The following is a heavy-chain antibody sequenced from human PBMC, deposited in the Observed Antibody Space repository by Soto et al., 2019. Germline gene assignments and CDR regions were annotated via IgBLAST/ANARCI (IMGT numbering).Heavy chain of an antibody. V-gene: IGHV3-53*01. CDR3: ARATVGASDFGFDS. CDR2: LYSGGST. CDR1: GFTVNDYY. J-gene: IGHJ4*02. Sequence: EVQLVESGGGLVQPGGSLRLSCAASGFTVNDYYMTWVRQAPGKGLEWVSLLYSGGSTIYAVSVKGRVTISRDSSKNTLYLQMNSLRVEDTAVYYCARATVGASDFGFDSWGQGTLVTVSS. D-gene: IGHD1-26*01.